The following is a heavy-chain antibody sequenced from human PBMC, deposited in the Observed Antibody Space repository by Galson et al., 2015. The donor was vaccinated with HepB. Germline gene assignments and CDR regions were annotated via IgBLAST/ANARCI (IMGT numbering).Heavy chain of an antibody. Sequence: SETLSLTCAVYGGSFSGYYWSWIRQPPGKGLEWIGEINHSGSTNYNPSLKSRVTISVDTSKNQFSLKLSSVTAADTAVYYCARGRGQRNYYDSSGSYFDYWGQGTLVTVSS. CDR2: INHSGST. CDR3: ARGRGQRNYYDSSGSYFDY. J-gene: IGHJ4*02. D-gene: IGHD3-22*01. CDR1: GGSFSGYY. V-gene: IGHV4-34*01.